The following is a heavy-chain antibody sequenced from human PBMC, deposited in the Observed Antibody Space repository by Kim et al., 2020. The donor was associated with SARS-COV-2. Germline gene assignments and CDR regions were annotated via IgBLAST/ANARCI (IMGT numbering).Heavy chain of an antibody. J-gene: IGHJ4*02. D-gene: IGHD3-10*01. V-gene: IGHV4-39*01. Sequence: SETLSLTCTVSGGSISSSSYYWGWIRQPPGKGLEWIGNIYYSGGTYYNPSLKSRVTISVDTSKNQFSLKLSSVTAADTAVYYCARDGARSYLDYWGQGTLVTVSS. CDR1: GGSISSSSYY. CDR3: ARDGARSYLDY. CDR2: IYYSGGT.